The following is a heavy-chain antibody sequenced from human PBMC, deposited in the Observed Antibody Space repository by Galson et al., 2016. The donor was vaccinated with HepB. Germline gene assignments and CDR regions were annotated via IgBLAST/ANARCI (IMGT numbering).Heavy chain of an antibody. V-gene: IGHV6-1*01. J-gene: IGHJ4*02. Sequence: CAISGDSVSSNSVVWNWIRQSPSRGLEWLGRTYYRSKWFNEYADSVKSRITINADTSMNHFSLLLNSVTPEDTAVYYCARGLIALQRNFFDYWGQGTLVTVPS. CDR2: TYYRSKWFN. CDR3: ARGLIALQRNFFDY. D-gene: IGHD3-16*02. CDR1: GDSVSSNSVV.